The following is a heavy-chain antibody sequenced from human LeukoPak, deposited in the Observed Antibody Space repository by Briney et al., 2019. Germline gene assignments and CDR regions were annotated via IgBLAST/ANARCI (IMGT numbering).Heavy chain of an antibody. CDR1: GGSISSSSYY. J-gene: IGHJ3*02. CDR2: IYYSGST. CDR3: ARPLVPAATDAFDI. V-gene: IGHV4-39*01. Sequence: SETLSLTCTVSGGSISSSSYYWGWIRQPPGKGLEWIGSIYYSGSTYYNPSLKSRVTISVDTSKNQFPLKLSSVTAADTAVYYCARPLVPAATDAFDIWGQGTMVTVSS. D-gene: IGHD2-2*01.